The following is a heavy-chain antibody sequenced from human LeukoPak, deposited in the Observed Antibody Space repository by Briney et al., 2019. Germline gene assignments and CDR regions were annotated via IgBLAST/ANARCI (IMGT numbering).Heavy chain of an antibody. Sequence: PSETLSLTCTVSGDSISSYYWSWIRQPPGKGLEWIGCIYYSGSTNYNPSPKSRVTISVDTSKNQFSLKLSSVTAADTAVYYCEGVVVPAPYYYYMDVWGKGTTVTVSS. J-gene: IGHJ6*03. V-gene: IGHV4-59*08. D-gene: IGHD2-2*01. CDR3: EGVVVPAPYYYYMDV. CDR1: GDSISSYY. CDR2: IYYSGST.